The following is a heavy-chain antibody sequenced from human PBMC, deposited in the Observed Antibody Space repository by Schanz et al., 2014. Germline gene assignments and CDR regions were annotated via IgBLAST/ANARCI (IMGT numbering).Heavy chain of an antibody. CDR3: ARGDPVAGLDY. V-gene: IGHV3-23*04. J-gene: IGHJ4*02. CDR1: GFTFFGSFA. Sequence: EVQLVESGGGLVKPGGSLRLSCVASGFTFFGSFAMSWVRQASGKGLEWVSAISGSGSSTYYADSVKGRFTISRDNSKNTVYLQMNSLRGEDTGMYYCARGDPVAGLDYWGRGTLVTVSS. CDR2: ISGSGSST.